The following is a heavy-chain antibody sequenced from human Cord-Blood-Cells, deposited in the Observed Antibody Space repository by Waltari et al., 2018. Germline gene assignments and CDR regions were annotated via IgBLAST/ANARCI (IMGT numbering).Heavy chain of an antibody. CDR3: ARDVEMATMRAFDY. CDR2: IIPILGIA. Sequence: QVQLVQSGAEVKKPGSSVTVSCKASGGTFSSYTIRSVRQAPGQGLEWMGRIIPILGIANYAQKFQGRVTITADKSTSTAYMELSSLRSEDTAVYYCARDVEMATMRAFDYWGQGTLVTVSS. CDR1: GGTFSSYT. D-gene: IGHD5-12*01. V-gene: IGHV1-69*02. J-gene: IGHJ4*02.